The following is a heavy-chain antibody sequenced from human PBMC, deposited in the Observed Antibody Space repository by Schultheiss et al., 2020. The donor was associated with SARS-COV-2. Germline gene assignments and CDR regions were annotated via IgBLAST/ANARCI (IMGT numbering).Heavy chain of an antibody. CDR2: IRSKAYGGTT. V-gene: IGHV3-71*01. J-gene: IGHJ3*02. D-gene: IGHD2-21*02. CDR1: GFTFSSYA. Sequence: GGSLRLSCAASGFTFSSYAMHWVRQAPGKGLEWVGFIRSKAYGGTTEYAASVKGRFTISRDDSKSIAYLQMNSLRAEDTAVYYCAKDRARVVVTAIEAFDIWGQGTMVTVSS. CDR3: AKDRARVVVTAIEAFDI.